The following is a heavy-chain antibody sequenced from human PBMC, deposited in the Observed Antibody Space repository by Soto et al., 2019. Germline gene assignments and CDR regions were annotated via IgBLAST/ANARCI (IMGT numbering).Heavy chain of an antibody. J-gene: IGHJ4*02. V-gene: IGHV4-34*01. Sequence: PSETLSLTCTVSGGYYWTWIRQPPGKGLEWIGEINHGGSANYNPSLRSRVTLSVDTSRSQFSLEMNSMTAADTAVYFCARGSTVLPVWGPGILVTVSS. CDR2: INHGGSA. D-gene: IGHD3-16*01. CDR3: ARGSTVLPV. CDR1: GGYY.